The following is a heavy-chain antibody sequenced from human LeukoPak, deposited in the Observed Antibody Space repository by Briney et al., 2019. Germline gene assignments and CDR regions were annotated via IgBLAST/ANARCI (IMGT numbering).Heavy chain of an antibody. CDR3: AKGGSGYHRDLPPDY. D-gene: IGHD3-22*01. J-gene: IGHJ4*02. Sequence: PGGPLRLSCAASGFTFSSYGMHWVRQAPGKGLEWVAFIRYDGSNKYYADSVKGRFTISRDNSKNTLYLQMNSLRAEDTAVYYCAKGGSGYHRDLPPDYWGQGTLVTVSS. V-gene: IGHV3-30*02. CDR2: IRYDGSNK. CDR1: GFTFSSYG.